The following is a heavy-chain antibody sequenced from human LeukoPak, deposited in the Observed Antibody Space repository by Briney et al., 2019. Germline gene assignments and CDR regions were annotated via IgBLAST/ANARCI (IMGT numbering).Heavy chain of an antibody. D-gene: IGHD2-2*02. V-gene: IGHV1-18*01. Sequence: ASVKVSCRASGYTFTSYGISWVRQAPGQGLEWMGWISAYNGNTNYTQKLQGRVTMTTDTSTSTAYMELRSLRSDDTAAYYCARDPTPNIVVVPAAIRRATSYYYYGMDVWGQGTTVTVSS. CDR1: GYTFTSYG. J-gene: IGHJ6*02. CDR2: ISAYNGNT. CDR3: ARDPTPNIVVVPAAIRRATSYYYYGMDV.